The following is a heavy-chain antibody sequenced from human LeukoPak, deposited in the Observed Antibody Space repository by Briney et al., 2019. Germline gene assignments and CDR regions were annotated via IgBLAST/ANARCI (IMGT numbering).Heavy chain of an antibody. Sequence: PGGSLRLSCAASGFTYSSCEMNWVRQAPGKGLEWVSYISSSGSTIYYADSMKGRFTISRDNAKNSLYLQVSSLRPEDTAIYYCAKDGTDYGRNSYDWFFDLWGRGTLVTVSS. D-gene: IGHD4-23*01. V-gene: IGHV3-48*03. J-gene: IGHJ2*01. CDR2: ISSSGSTI. CDR3: AKDGTDYGRNSYDWFFDL. CDR1: GFTYSSCE.